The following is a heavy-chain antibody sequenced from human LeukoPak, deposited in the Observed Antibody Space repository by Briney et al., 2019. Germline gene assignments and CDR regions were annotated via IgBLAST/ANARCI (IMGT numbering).Heavy chain of an antibody. CDR3: ARDSGDYDYVWGSYRPTFDY. D-gene: IGHD3-16*02. V-gene: IGHV3-48*01. J-gene: IGHJ4*02. CDR1: GFTFSSYS. Sequence: PGGSLTLSCAASGFTFSSYSMNWVRPAPGRGLEWVSYNRSSSSNIYYADSVTDRLTISGDNAKNSLYLQMNSLRAEDTAVYYCARDSGDYDYVWGSYRPTFDYWGQGTLVTVSS. CDR2: NRSSSSNI.